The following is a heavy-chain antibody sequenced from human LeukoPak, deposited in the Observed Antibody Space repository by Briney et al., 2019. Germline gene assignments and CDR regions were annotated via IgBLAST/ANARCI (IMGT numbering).Heavy chain of an antibody. CDR2: KYYSGRT. J-gene: IGHJ4*02. V-gene: IGHV4-59*08. CDR3: ARCYYYDSSGYPNYFDY. CDR1: GGSISNKY. Sequence: SETLSLTCTVSGGSISNKYWSWLRQPPGKGLEWIGYKYYSGRTNYNPSLKSRVTISVDTSKNQISLKLSSVTAADTAVYYCARCYYYDSSGYPNYFDYWGQGTLVTVSS. D-gene: IGHD3-22*01.